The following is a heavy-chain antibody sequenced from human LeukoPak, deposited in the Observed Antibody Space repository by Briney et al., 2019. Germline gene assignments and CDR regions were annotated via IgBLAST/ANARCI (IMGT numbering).Heavy chain of an antibody. J-gene: IGHJ6*03. CDR3: CYYYYYMDV. CDR2: IYYSGST. CDR1: GGSISSYY. Sequence: SETLSLTCTVSGGSISSYYWSWIRQPPGKGLEWIGYIYYSGSTNYNPSLKSRVTISVDTSKNQFSLKLSSVTAADTAVYYCCYYYYYMDVWGKGTTVTVSS. V-gene: IGHV4-59*12.